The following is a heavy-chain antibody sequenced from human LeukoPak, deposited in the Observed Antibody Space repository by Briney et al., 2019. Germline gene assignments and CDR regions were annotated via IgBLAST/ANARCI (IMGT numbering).Heavy chain of an antibody. D-gene: IGHD3-10*01. V-gene: IGHV3-23*01. Sequence: GGSLRLSCAASEFSFSSYAMSWVRQAPGKGLEWVSAISGSGDSTYYADSVKGRFTISRDNSKNTLYLQMNSLRAEDTAVYYCAKDLKVRGVISFDYWGQGTLVTVSS. CDR3: AKDLKVRGVISFDY. CDR2: ISGSGDST. CDR1: EFSFSSYA. J-gene: IGHJ4*02.